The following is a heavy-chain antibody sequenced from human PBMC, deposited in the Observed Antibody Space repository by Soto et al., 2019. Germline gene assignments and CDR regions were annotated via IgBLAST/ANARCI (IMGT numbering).Heavy chain of an antibody. CDR1: GGSINNNNYY. CDR3: ARLYGLDAFDI. Sequence: SETLSLTCTVSGGSINNNNYYWGWVRQPPGKGLEWIGSVSYTGTTYYSPSLKSRVITSIDTSRNQFSLKLSSVTAADTAVYYCARLYGLDAFDIWGQGTMVTVSS. CDR2: VSYTGTT. V-gene: IGHV4-39*01. J-gene: IGHJ3*02. D-gene: IGHD3-16*02.